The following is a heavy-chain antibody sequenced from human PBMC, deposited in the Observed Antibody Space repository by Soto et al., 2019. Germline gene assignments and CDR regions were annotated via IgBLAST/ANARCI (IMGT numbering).Heavy chain of an antibody. J-gene: IGHJ4*02. Sequence: ETLCLTCPGSGGSISSYYWSWIRQPPGKGLEWIGYIYYSGSTNYNPSLKSRVTISVDTSKNQFSLKLSSVTAADTAVYYCARTICPSGRCSHFDYWGQGTLVTVYS. CDR1: GGSISSYY. CDR3: ARTICPSGRCSHFDY. V-gene: IGHV4-59*01. CDR2: IYYSGST. D-gene: IGHD2-15*01.